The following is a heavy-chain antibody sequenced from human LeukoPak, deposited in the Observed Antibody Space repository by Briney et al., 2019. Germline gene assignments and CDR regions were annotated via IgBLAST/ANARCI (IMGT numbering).Heavy chain of an antibody. V-gene: IGHV4-59*01. Sequence: SETLSLTCTVSDDSISDYYRGWIRQPPGKGLEWIGYIHNSGTSTYNLSLKSRVTISADTSKNQFSLKLNSMTTADTAVHYCTRGAGWLIDYWGQGILVTVSS. CDR1: DDSISDYY. D-gene: IGHD3-16*01. CDR3: TRGAGWLIDY. CDR2: IHNSGTS. J-gene: IGHJ4*02.